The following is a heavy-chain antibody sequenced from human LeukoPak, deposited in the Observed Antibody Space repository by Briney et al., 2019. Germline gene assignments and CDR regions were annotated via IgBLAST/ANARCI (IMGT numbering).Heavy chain of an antibody. J-gene: IGHJ5*02. CDR2: INPNSGGT. V-gene: IGHV1-2*02. Sequence: GASVKVSCKASGYTFTGYYMHWVRQAPGQGLEWMGWINPNSGGTNYAQKFQGRVTMTRDTSISTAYMELSRLRSEDTAVYYCARSITMVRGFDPWGQGTLVTVSS. CDR1: GYTFTGYY. D-gene: IGHD3-10*01. CDR3: ARSITMVRGFDP.